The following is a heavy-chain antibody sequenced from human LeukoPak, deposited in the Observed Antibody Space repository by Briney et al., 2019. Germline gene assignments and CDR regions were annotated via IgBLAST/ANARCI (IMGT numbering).Heavy chain of an antibody. CDR2: IRNEGNTYAT. V-gene: IGHV3-73*01. J-gene: IGHJ3*02. CDR3: TRPGSYSTDDAFDI. Sequence: GGSLRLSCAASGFNFSGSAVHWVRKASGKGLEWVGHIRNEGNTYATAYSASVKGRFTISRDDSKNTTHLQMNSPKTEDTAVYYCTRPGSYSTDDAFDIWGQGTMVTVSS. CDR1: GFNFSGSA. D-gene: IGHD1-26*01.